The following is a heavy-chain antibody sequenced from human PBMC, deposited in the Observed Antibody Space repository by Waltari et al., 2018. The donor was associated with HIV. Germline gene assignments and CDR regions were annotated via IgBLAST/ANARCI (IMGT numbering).Heavy chain of an antibody. V-gene: IGHV7-4-1*01. CDR3: AEGYGAFDFDY. Sequence: VQLQQSPSQSKKPGTSVKISFKSSENAFRGSVINWVRQAPGQGLEWIGLIDTKTGSPTYAQVFSGLLILSLDTSVTTSYLQIRALKTNDTATYYCAEGYGAFDFDYWGQGTLITVSP. D-gene: IGHD2-15*01. J-gene: IGHJ4*02. CDR1: ENAFRGSV. CDR2: IDTKTGSP.